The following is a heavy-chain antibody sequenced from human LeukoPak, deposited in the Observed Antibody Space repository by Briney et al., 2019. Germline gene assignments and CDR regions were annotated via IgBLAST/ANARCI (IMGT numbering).Heavy chain of an antibody. D-gene: IGHD5-12*01. Sequence: SETLSLTCTVSGGSISTYFWSWIRQPPGKGLEWIGYIYYSGSTNYNPSLMSRVTISVDTPKNQFSLRLSSVTAADTAVYYCARDGYSGNDGLWGQGTLVTVSS. J-gene: IGHJ4*02. CDR2: IYYSGST. CDR3: ARDGYSGNDGL. V-gene: IGHV4-59*01. CDR1: GGSISTYF.